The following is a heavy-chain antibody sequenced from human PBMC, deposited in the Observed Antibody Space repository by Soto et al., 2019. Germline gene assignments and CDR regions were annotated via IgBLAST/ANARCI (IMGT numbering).Heavy chain of an antibody. CDR2: ISWNGGPI. Sequence: EVELVESGGGLGQPGRSLRLSCAASGFTLFDYAMHWVRQAPGKGLEWVAGISWNGGPIGYADSVKGRFTIARDNAKNSLYLQMNGLRAEDTALDYCVKDGYCSSTSCYGHDFDYWGQGTLVIVSS. J-gene: IGHJ4*02. CDR1: GFTLFDYA. CDR3: VKDGYCSSTSCYGHDFDY. D-gene: IGHD2-2*01. V-gene: IGHV3-9*01.